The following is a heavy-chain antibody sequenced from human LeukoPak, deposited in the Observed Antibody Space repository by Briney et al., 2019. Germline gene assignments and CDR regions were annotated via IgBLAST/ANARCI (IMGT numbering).Heavy chain of an antibody. V-gene: IGHV1-3*03. D-gene: IGHD6-19*01. Sequence: ASVKVSCKASGYSFSSYVMHWVRQAPGQRLEWMGWINAGNGNTKYLQDFQGRVTFTRDTSASTVYMELSSLRSEDMAVYYCARGDVISSGYYPSDYWGQGTLVTVSS. CDR1: GYSFSSYV. CDR2: INAGNGNT. J-gene: IGHJ4*02. CDR3: ARGDVISSGYYPSDY.